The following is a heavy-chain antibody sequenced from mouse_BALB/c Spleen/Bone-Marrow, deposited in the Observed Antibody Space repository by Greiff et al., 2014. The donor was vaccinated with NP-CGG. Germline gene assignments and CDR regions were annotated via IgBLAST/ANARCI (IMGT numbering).Heavy chain of an antibody. CDR1: GHSFTGYN. CDR2: IDPYYGTT. Sequence: LEESGPELEKPGASVKISCKASGHSFTGYNMNWVKQSHGKSLEWIGNIDPYYGTTTFNQKFKDKATLTVDKSSSTAYMQLKSLTSGDSAVYYCTRSRAYFRDWFAYWGQGTLVTVSA. D-gene: IGHD2-14*01. V-gene: IGHV1-39*01. CDR3: TRSRAYFRDWFAY. J-gene: IGHJ3*01.